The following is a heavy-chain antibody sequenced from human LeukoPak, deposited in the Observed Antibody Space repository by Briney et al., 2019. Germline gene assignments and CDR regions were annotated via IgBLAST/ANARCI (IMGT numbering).Heavy chain of an antibody. J-gene: IGHJ4*02. V-gene: IGHV4-59*01. CDR2: IYYTGST. CDR3: ARGRGDSRGTSFDY. CDR1: GGSISTYY. D-gene: IGHD3-22*01. Sequence: PSETLSLTCTVSGGSISTYYWSWIRQPPGKGLEWIGYIYYTGSTTYNPSLRSRVAISIDTSKNQSSLRLNSVTAADTAVYYCARGRGDSRGTSFDYWGQGTLVTVSS.